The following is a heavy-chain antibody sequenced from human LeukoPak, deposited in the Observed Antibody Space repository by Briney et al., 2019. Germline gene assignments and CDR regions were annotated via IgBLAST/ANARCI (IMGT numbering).Heavy chain of an antibody. CDR2: ISDDGSNK. D-gene: IGHD4-23*01. CDR3: TKGDERTCGGKRDY. V-gene: IGHV3-30*18. CDR1: GFTFSSYG. Sequence: GGSLRLSCAASGFTFSSYGMHWVRQAPGKGLEWVAVISDDGSNKYYGDSVKGRFTISRDNPKNKLYLQMNSLRAKDTAIYYCTKGDERTCGGKRDYWGQGTLVTGSS. J-gene: IGHJ4*02.